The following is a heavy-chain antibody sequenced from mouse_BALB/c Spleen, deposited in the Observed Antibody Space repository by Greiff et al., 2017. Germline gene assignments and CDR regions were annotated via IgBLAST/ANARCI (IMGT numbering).Heavy chain of an antibody. Sequence: EVKLVESGGDLVKPGGSLKLSCAASGFTFSSYGMSWVRQTTDKRLEWVATISSGGSYTYYPDSVKGRFTISRDNAKNTLYLQMSSLKSEDTAMYYCARSKYAMDYWGQGTSVTVSS. CDR2: ISSGGSYT. CDR1: GFTFSSYG. V-gene: IGHV5-6*01. J-gene: IGHJ4*01. CDR3: ARSKYAMDY.